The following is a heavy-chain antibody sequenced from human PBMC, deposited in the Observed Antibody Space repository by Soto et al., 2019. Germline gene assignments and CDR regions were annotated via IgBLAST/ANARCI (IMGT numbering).Heavy chain of an antibody. J-gene: IGHJ4*02. CDR1: GYTLTELS. CDR3: ATDLRTLLWFGGQPGY. D-gene: IGHD3-10*01. V-gene: IGHV1-24*01. CDR2: FDPEDGET. Sequence: ASVKISCKVSGYTLTELSMHWVRQAPGKGLEWMGGFDPEDGETIYAQKFQGRVTMTEDTSTDTAYMELSSLRSEDTAVYYCATDLRTLLWFGGQPGYWGQGTLVTVSS.